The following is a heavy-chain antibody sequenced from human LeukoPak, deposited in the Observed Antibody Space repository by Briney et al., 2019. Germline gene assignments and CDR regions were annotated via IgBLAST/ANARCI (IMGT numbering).Heavy chain of an antibody. CDR1: GFTVSSNY. J-gene: IGHJ3*02. CDR2: IYSGGST. V-gene: IGHV3-66*01. CDR3: AKDRYGSNWNDAFDI. Sequence: GGSLRLSCAASGFTVSSNYMSWVRQAPGKGLEWVSVIYSGGSTYYADSVKGRFTISRDNSKNTLYLQMNSLRAEDTAIYYCAKDRYGSNWNDAFDIWGQGTMVTVSS. D-gene: IGHD6-13*01.